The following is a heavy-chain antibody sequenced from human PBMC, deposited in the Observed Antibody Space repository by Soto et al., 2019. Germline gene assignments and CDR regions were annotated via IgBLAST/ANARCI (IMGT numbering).Heavy chain of an antibody. Sequence: QLQLQESGPGLVKPSETLSLTCTVSGGSISSSSYYWGWIRQPPGKGLEWIGSIYDSGSTYYNSSLKSRVTISVDTSKNQFPLKLSSVTAADTAVYYCAGGHDYDFWSGYYLSWGQGTLVTVSS. J-gene: IGHJ4*02. CDR1: GGSISSSSYY. CDR3: AGGHDYDFWSGYYLS. CDR2: IYDSGST. V-gene: IGHV4-39*01. D-gene: IGHD3-3*01.